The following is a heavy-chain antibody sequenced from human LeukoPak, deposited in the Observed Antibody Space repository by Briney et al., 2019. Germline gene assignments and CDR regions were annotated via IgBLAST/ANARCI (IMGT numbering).Heavy chain of an antibody. J-gene: IGHJ4*02. V-gene: IGHV3-11*04. CDR3: ASGPAANSGNYYAGDY. CDR2: ISGSGGST. Sequence: GGSLRLSCAASGGTFTDSYITWVRQAPGQGLELLSYISGSGGSTYYADSVKGRFTISKENAKNTLYLQMTSLTSEDSAAYYCASGPAANSGNYYAGDYWGQGTLVTVSS. D-gene: IGHD1-26*01. CDR1: GGTFTDSY.